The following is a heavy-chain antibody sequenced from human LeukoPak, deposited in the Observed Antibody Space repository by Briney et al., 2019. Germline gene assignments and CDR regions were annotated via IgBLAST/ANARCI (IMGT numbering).Heavy chain of an antibody. J-gene: IGHJ5*02. Sequence: ASVKVSCKASGYTFTGYYMHWVRQAPGQGLEWMGWINPNSGGTNYAQKFQGRVAMTRDTSISTAYMELSRLRSDDTAVYYCARAPDYGGNWFDPWGQGTLVTVSS. CDR3: ARAPDYGGNWFDP. CDR1: GYTFTGYY. CDR2: INPNSGGT. D-gene: IGHD4-23*01. V-gene: IGHV1-2*02.